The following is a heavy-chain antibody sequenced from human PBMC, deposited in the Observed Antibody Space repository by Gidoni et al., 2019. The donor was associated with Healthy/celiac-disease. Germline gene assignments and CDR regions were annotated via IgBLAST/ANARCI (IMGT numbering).Heavy chain of an antibody. CDR1: GYTFTSYY. V-gene: IGHV1-46*01. D-gene: IGHD6-6*01. J-gene: IGHJ3*02. Sequence: QVQLVQSGAEVKKPGASVKVSCKASGYTFTSYYMHSVRQAPGQGLEWMGIINPSGGSTSYAQKFQGRVTMTRDTSTSTVYMELSSLRSEDTAVYYCARGDSSSSYSNRHAFDIWGQGTMVTVSS. CDR3: ARGDSSSSYSNRHAFDI. CDR2: INPSGGST.